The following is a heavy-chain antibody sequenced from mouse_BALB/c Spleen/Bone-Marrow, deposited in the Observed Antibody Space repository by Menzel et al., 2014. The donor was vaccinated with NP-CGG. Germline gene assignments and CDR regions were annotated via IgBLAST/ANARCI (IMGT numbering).Heavy chain of an antibody. D-gene: IGHD2-4*01. CDR1: GYTFTDYA. J-gene: IGHJ3*01. CDR2: ISTYSGNT. Sequence: VKLMESGPELVRPGVSVKISCKGSGYTFTDYATHWVKQSHAKSLEWIGVISTYSGNTNYNQKFKGRATMTVDKSSSTAYMELARLTSEDSAIYYCARGIYYDSTWFAYWGQGTLVTVSA. V-gene: IGHV1-67*01. CDR3: ARGIYYDSTWFAY.